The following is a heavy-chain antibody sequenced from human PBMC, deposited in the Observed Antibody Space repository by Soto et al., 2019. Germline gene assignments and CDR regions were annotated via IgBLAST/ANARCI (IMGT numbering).Heavy chain of an antibody. CDR1: GGTFSSYT. J-gene: IGHJ4*02. CDR2: IIPILGIA. Sequence: QVQLVQSGAEVKKPGSSVKVSCKASGGTFSSYTISWVRQAPGQGLEWMGRIIPILGIANYAQKFQGRVTITADKSTSTAYMELSSLRSEDTAVYYCATLIGYCSGGSGCWGQGTLVTVSS. V-gene: IGHV1-69*02. CDR3: ATLIGYCSGGSGC. D-gene: IGHD2-15*01.